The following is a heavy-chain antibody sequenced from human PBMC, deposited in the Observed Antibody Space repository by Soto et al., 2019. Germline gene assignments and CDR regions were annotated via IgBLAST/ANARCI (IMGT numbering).Heavy chain of an antibody. J-gene: IGHJ4*02. V-gene: IGHV1-3*01. CDR1: GYTFTGYA. Sequence: ASVKVSCKASGYTFTGYAMHWVRQAPGQRLEWMGWINAGNGNTKYSQKFQGRVTITRDTSASTAYMELSSLRSEDTAVYYCARDLGYALPDYWGQGTLVTVSS. CDR2: INAGNGNT. CDR3: ARDLGYALPDY. D-gene: IGHD2-15*01.